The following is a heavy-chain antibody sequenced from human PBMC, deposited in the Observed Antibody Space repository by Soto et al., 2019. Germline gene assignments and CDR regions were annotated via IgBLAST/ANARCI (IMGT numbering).Heavy chain of an antibody. V-gene: IGHV3-64*01. CDR2: ISSNGGST. Sequence: PGGSLRLSCAASGFTFSSYAMHWVRQAPGKGLEYVSAISSNGGSTYYANSVKGRFTISRDNSKNTLYLQMGSLRAEDMAVYYCARAARQWLVECYFDYWGQGTLVTVSS. CDR3: ARAARQWLVECYFDY. CDR1: GFTFSSYA. J-gene: IGHJ4*02. D-gene: IGHD6-19*01.